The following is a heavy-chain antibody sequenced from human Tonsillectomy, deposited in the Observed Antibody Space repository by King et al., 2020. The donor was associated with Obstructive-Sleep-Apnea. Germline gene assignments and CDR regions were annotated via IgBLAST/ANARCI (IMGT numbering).Heavy chain of an antibody. J-gene: IGHJ6*02. CDR3: ATRISVTTSGLDYYYAMDV. V-gene: IGHV3-23*04. CDR2: ISGSGVST. D-gene: IGHD1-7*01. Sequence: VQLVESGGGLVQPGGSLRLSCAASGFTFSTYAMSWVRQAPGKGLEWVSAISGSGVSTFYADSVKGRFTISRDNSKSTLDLQMSSLRAEDTAVYYCATRISVTTSGLDYYYAMDVWGQGTTVTVPS. CDR1: GFTFSTYA.